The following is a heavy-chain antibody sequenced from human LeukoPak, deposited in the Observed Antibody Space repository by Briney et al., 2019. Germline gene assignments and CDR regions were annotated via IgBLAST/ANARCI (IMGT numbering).Heavy chain of an antibody. J-gene: IGHJ5*02. CDR2: ISAYNGNT. Sequence: GASAKVSCKASGYTFSSYGISWVRQAPGQGLEWMGWISAYNGNTNYAQMVQGRVTMTTDTSTSTAYMEVRRLRSDDTAMYYCARDVGDIVTVPAAISVPWGQGTLVTVSS. V-gene: IGHV1-18*01. CDR1: GYTFSSYG. CDR3: ARDVGDIVTVPAAISVP. D-gene: IGHD2-2*01.